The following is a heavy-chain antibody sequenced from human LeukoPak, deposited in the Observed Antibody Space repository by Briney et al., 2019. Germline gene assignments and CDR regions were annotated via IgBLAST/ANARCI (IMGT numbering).Heavy chain of an antibody. CDR1: GFTFSSYA. D-gene: IGHD2-21*01. CDR2: ISGSGGNT. Sequence: GGSLRLSCAASGFTFSSYAMSWVRQAPGKGLEWVSGISGSGGNTYYADSVKGRFTISRDNSKNTRYLQMNSLRVEDTAVYYCATQKGDSPDYWGQGTLVTVSS. CDR3: ATQKGDSPDY. V-gene: IGHV3-23*01. J-gene: IGHJ4*02.